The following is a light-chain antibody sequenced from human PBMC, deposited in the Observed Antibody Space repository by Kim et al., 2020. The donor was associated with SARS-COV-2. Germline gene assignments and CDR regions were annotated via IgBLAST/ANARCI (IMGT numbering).Light chain of an antibody. V-gene: IGLV2-11*01. CDR3: CSYAGSYTFV. CDR1: SSHVGGYNY. J-gene: IGLJ1*01. Sequence: GQSVTLSCTGTSSHVGGYNYVSWYQQHPGKAPKLMIYDVSKRPSGVPDRFSGSKSGNTASLTISGLQAEDEADYYCCSYAGSYTFVFGTGTKVTVL. CDR2: DVS.